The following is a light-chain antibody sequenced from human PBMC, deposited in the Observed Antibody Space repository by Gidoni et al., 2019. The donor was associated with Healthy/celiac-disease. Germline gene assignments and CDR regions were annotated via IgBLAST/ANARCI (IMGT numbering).Light chain of an antibody. CDR2: DAS. CDR1: QSVSSY. J-gene: IGKJ2*01. Sequence: EIVLTQSPATLSLSPGERATLSCRASQSVSSYLAWYQQHPGQAPRLLIYDASNRATGIPARFSGSGSGTDFTLTISSLEPEDFAVYYCQQRSNWPPMYTFGQGTKLEIK. CDR3: QQRSNWPPMYT. V-gene: IGKV3-11*01.